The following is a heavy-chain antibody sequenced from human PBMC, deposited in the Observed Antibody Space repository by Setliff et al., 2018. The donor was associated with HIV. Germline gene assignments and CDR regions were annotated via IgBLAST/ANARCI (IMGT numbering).Heavy chain of an antibody. V-gene: IGHV1-69*10. Sequence: ASVKVSCKASGGTFSSYAINWVRQAPGQGLEWMGGIIPILGVAHHAQKFQGRVTITVDKSTSTAYMGLSSLTSEDTAVYYCARDDHYYDMGSILSDWFFDVWDRGTLVTVSS. J-gene: IGHJ2*01. CDR2: IIPILGVA. CDR1: GGTFSSYA. CDR3: ARDDHYYDMGSILSDWFFDV. D-gene: IGHD3-22*01.